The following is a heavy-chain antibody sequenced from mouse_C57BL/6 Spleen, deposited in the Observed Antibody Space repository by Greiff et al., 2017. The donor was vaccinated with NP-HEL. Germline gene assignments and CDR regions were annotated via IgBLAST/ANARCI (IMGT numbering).Heavy chain of an antibody. CDR1: GYTFTDYN. V-gene: IGHV1-18*01. CDR2: INPNNGGT. Sequence: VQLQQSGPELVKPGASVKIPCKASGYTFTDYNMDWVKQSHGKSLEWIGDINPNNGGTIYNQKFKGKATLTVDKSSSTAYMELRSLTSEDTAVYYCARILTYYYGSSLWYFDVWGTGTTVTVSS. D-gene: IGHD1-1*01. CDR3: ARILTYYYGSSLWYFDV. J-gene: IGHJ1*03.